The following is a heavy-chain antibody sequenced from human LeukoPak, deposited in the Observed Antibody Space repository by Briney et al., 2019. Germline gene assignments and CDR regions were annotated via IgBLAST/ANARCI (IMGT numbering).Heavy chain of an antibody. CDR1: GFTFSSYG. Sequence: GGSLRLSCEGSGFTFSSYGMNWFRQAPGKGLEWISYISRTTSTIYYADSVRGRLTVSRDNAKNSLFLQMHSLRAEDTAVYYCARDKIEWLRESYFDYRGQGVLVTVAS. D-gene: IGHD5-12*01. V-gene: IGHV3-48*04. J-gene: IGHJ4*02. CDR3: ARDKIEWLRESYFDY. CDR2: ISRTTSTI.